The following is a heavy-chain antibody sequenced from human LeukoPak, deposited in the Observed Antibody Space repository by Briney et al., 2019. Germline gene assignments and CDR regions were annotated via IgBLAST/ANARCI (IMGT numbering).Heavy chain of an antibody. J-gene: IGHJ5*01. V-gene: IGHV1-2*02. CDR1: GYSFTGYY. CDR2: IYPKNGGT. CDR3: ARGRYCSSTTCRLVWFDS. D-gene: IGHD2-2*01. Sequence: ASVKVSCKASGYSFTGYYVHWVRQAPGQGLEWVGWIYPKNGGTNYAHKFQGRVYMTSDTSINTAYMELSGLRSDDTAVYYCARGRYCSSTTCRLVWFDSWGQGTLVTVSS.